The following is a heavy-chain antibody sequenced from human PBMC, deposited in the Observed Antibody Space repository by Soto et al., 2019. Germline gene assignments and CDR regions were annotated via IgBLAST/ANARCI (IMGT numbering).Heavy chain of an antibody. CDR1: GFTFSSYG. Sequence: QVQLVESGGGVVQPGRSLRLSCAASGFTFSSYGMHWVRQAPGKGLEWVAVIWYDGSNKYYADSVKGRFTITRDNSKNTLYLQMNSLRAEDTSVYYCARDEYRGDGMDVWGQGTTVTVSS. CDR3: ARDEYRGDGMDV. J-gene: IGHJ6*02. D-gene: IGHD2-2*01. CDR2: IWYDGSNK. V-gene: IGHV3-33*01.